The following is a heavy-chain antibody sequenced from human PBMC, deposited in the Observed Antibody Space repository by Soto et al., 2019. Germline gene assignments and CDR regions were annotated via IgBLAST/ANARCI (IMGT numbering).Heavy chain of an antibody. CDR1: GGSFSGYY. Sequence: SETLSLTCAVYGGSFSGYYWSWIRQPPGKXLEWIGEINHSGSTNYNPSLKSRVTISVDTSKNQFSLKLSSVTAADTAVYYCARVGVEYYYDSSGYSSYFDYWGQGTLVTVSS. J-gene: IGHJ4*02. V-gene: IGHV4-34*01. CDR2: INHSGST. D-gene: IGHD3-22*01. CDR3: ARVGVEYYYDSSGYSSYFDY.